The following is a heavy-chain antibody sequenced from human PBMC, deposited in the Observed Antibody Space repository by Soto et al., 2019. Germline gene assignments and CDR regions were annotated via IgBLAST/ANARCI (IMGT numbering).Heavy chain of an antibody. V-gene: IGHV4-34*01. Sequence: QVQLQQWGAGLLKPSETLSLTCAVYGGSFSGYYWSWIRQPPGKGLEWIGEINHSGSTNYNPSLKSRVTISVDTSKNQFSLKLSSVTAADTAVYYCARGRKSGNGWYRRSWFDPWGQGTLVTVSS. D-gene: IGHD6-19*01. CDR2: INHSGST. J-gene: IGHJ5*02. CDR3: ARGRKSGNGWYRRSWFDP. CDR1: GGSFSGYY.